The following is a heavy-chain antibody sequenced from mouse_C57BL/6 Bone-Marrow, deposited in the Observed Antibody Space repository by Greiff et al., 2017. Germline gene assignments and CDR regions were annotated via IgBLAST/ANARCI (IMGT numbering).Heavy chain of an antibody. D-gene: IGHD1-1*01. Sequence: EVMLVESGPSLVRPSQTLSLTCTVTGFSINSDCYWIWIRQFPGNKLEYIGYTLYSGITHYTPSLESRTYITRDTSKNQFSLKLSSVTTEDTATYYGARAGYYGVYAMDDWGQGTSVTVSS. V-gene: IGHV3-3*01. CDR2: TLYSGIT. J-gene: IGHJ4*01. CDR3: ARAGYYGVYAMDD. CDR1: GFSINSDCY.